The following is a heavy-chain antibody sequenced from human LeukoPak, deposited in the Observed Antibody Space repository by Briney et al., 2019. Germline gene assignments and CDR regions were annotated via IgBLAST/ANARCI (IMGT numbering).Heavy chain of an antibody. CDR3: ARDFCRSTSCSGY. J-gene: IGHJ4*02. Sequence: GASVKVSCKASGYTFTGYDINWVRQATGQGLEWMGWMNPNSGNTGYAQKFQGRVTMTRNTSISTAYMELSSLRSEDTAVYYCARDFCRSTSCSGYWGQGTLVTVSS. D-gene: IGHD2-2*01. CDR2: MNPNSGNT. CDR1: GYTFTGYD. V-gene: IGHV1-8*01.